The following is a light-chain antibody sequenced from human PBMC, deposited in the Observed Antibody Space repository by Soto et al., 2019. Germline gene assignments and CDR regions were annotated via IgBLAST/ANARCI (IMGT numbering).Light chain of an antibody. CDR1: SNDVGNYNY. J-gene: IGLJ2*01. CDR3: SSYSGTNNLLI. Sequence: QSALTQPPSASGSPGQSVTISCTGTSNDVGNYNYVSWYQQHPGKAPKVLISEVSKRPSGVPDRFSGSKSGNMASLTVSGLQAEDEADYYCSSYSGTNNLLIFGGWTKLTVL. CDR2: EVS. V-gene: IGLV2-8*01.